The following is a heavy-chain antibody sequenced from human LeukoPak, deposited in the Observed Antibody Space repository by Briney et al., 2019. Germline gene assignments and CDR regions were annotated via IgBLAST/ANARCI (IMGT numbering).Heavy chain of an antibody. CDR3: ARHRSGWLQSSFDY. V-gene: IGHV4-39*01. J-gene: IGHJ4*02. Sequence: SETLSLTCTVSGGSISSSSYYWGWIRQPPGKGLEWIGTIYYSGSPYYNPSLKSRVTISVDTSKNQFSLKVSSVTAADTAVYYCARHRSGWLQSSFDYWGQGTLVTVSS. CDR2: IYYSGSP. D-gene: IGHD5-24*01. CDR1: GGSISSSSYY.